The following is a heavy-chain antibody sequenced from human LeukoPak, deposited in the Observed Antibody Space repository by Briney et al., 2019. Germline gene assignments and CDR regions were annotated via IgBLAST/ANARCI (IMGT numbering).Heavy chain of an antibody. CDR1: EFTFNTYA. V-gene: IGHV3-23*01. CDR3: ARKNPTTNNFDY. D-gene: IGHD1-1*01. J-gene: IGHJ4*02. CDR2: ISASGGDT. Sequence: GGSLRLSCATSEFTFNTYAMSWVRQAPGKGLEWVSTISASGGDTFYADSVQGRFTISRDNSKNTLYLQMNSLRVEDAAVYCCARKNPTTNNFDYWGQGTLVTVSA.